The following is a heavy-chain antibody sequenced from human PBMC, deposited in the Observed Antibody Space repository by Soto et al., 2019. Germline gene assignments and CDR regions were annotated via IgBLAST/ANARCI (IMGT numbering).Heavy chain of an antibody. CDR1: GFTFSSYA. CDR3: AKAVGPYYYGMDV. CDR2: ISGSGGST. V-gene: IGHV3-23*01. J-gene: IGHJ6*02. Sequence: GGSLRLSCAASGFTFSSYAMSWVRQAPGKGLEWVSAISGSGGSTYYADSVKGRFTISRDNSKNTLYLQMNSLRAEDTAVYYSAKAVGPYYYGMDVWGQGTTVTVSS.